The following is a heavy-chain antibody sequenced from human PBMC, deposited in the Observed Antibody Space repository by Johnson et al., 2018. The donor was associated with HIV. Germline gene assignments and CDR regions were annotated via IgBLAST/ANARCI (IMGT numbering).Heavy chain of an antibody. CDR3: ARDLTYYYDSSTYVRAFDI. CDR2: ISYDGSNK. V-gene: IGHV3-30*04. D-gene: IGHD3-22*01. J-gene: IGHJ3*02. Sequence: QVQLVESGGGVVQPGRSLRLSCAASGFTFSSYAMHWVRQAPGKGLEWVAVISYDGSNKYYADSVKGRFTISRDNSKNTMYLQMNSLRIEDTAVYYCARDLTYYYDSSTYVRAFDIWGQGTMVTVSS. CDR1: GFTFSSYA.